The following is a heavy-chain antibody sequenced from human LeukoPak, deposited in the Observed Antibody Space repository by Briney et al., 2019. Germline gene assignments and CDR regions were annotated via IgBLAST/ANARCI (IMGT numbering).Heavy chain of an antibody. CDR1: GFTLSSYS. CDR2: SSSSSSYI. J-gene: IGHJ6*02. CDR3: ARESVTVTRYYYYNYGMDV. Sequence: GGSLRLSCAASGFTLSSYSMNWVRQAPGKGLEWVSSSSSSSSYIYYADSVKGRFTISRDNAKNSLFLQMNSLRGEDTAVYYCARESVTVTRYYYYNYGMDVWGQGTTVTVSS. V-gene: IGHV3-21*06. D-gene: IGHD4-17*01.